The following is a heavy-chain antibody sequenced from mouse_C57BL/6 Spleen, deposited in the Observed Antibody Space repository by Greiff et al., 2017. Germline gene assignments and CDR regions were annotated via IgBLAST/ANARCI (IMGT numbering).Heavy chain of an antibody. V-gene: IGHV5-6*01. D-gene: IGHD1-1*01. CDR3: ARQGLLRYPAWFAY. J-gene: IGHJ3*01. CDR1: GFTFSSYG. CDR2: ISSGGSYT. Sequence: EVMLVESGGDLVKPGGSLKLSCAASGFTFSSYGMSWVRQTPDKRLEWVATISSGGSYTYYPDSVKGRFTISRDNAKNTLYLQMSSLKSEDTAMYYCARQGLLRYPAWFAYWGQGTLVTVSA.